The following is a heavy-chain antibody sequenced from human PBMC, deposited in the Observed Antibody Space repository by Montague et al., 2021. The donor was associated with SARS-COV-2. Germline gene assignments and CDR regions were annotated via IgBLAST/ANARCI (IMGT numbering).Heavy chain of an antibody. CDR2: INHSGST. D-gene: IGHD3-9*01. Sequence: SETLSLTCAVYGVSFSVYYWSWIRQPPGKGLEWIGEINHSGSTNYNPSLKSRVTISVDTSKNQVSLKLSSVTAADTAVYYCARMRFFDWPPHYYMDVWGKGTTVTVSS. CDR3: ARMRFFDWPPHYYMDV. V-gene: IGHV4-34*01. CDR1: GVSFSVYY. J-gene: IGHJ6*03.